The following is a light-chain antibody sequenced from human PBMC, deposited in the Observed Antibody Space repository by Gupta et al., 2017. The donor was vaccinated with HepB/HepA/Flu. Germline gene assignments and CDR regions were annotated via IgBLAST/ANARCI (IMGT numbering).Light chain of an antibody. CDR1: TSNIRNNA. J-gene: IGLJ2*01. V-gene: IGLV1-36*01. Sequence: QSVLTQPPSVSEAPRQRVTISCSGRTSNIRNNAVSWYQQLPGKAPKLLIYYDDLLLSGVSGRFSGSKSGTSASLAISGLQSEDEGDYYCAAWDDILDAVVFGGGTKLTVL. CDR3: AAWDDILDAVV. CDR2: YDD.